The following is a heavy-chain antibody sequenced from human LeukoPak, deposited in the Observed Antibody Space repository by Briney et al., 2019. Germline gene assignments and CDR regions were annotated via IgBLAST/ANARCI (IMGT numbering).Heavy chain of an antibody. Sequence: PSETLSLTCTVSGGSISSYYWSWIRQPPGKGLEWIGHIYTSGSTNYNPSLKSRVTISVDTSKNQFSLKLSSVTAADTAVYYCARHEEATHLFDYWGQGTLVTVSS. CDR2: IYTSGST. CDR3: ARHEEATHLFDY. D-gene: IGHD5-12*01. J-gene: IGHJ4*02. CDR1: GGSISSYY. V-gene: IGHV4-4*09.